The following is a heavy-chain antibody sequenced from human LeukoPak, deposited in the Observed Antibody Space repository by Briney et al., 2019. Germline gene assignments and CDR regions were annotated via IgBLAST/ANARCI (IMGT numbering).Heavy chain of an antibody. V-gene: IGHV4-4*07. CDR3: VRGIVGTTRHFDF. CDR1: GGSVSSYY. CDR2: IFASGST. Sequence: SETLSLTCTVSGGSVSSYYWSWIRQPAGKGLEWVGRIFASGSTNYNPSLRSRVTMSVDTSKNQFSLKLRSVTDADTAVYYCVRGIVGTTRHFDFWGQGTLVTVSS. J-gene: IGHJ4*02. D-gene: IGHD1-26*01.